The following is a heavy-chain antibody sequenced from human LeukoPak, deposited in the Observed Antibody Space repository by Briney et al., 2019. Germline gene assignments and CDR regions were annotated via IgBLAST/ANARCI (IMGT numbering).Heavy chain of an antibody. CDR2: IDPSDSYT. D-gene: IGHD4-17*01. V-gene: IGHV5-10-1*01. Sequence: RGESPQISCQGSRFSFTSYWISWVRQVPGKGLEWMGRIDPSDSYTNYSPSFQGHVTISAYKSISTAYLQWSSLKASDTAMYYCARHVIPSVTYNWFDPWGQGTLVTVSS. CDR3: ARHVIPSVTYNWFDP. J-gene: IGHJ5*02. CDR1: RFSFTSYW.